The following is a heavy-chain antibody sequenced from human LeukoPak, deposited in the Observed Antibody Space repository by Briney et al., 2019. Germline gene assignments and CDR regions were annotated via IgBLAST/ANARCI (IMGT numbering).Heavy chain of an antibody. D-gene: IGHD3-10*01. J-gene: IGHJ4*02. Sequence: GGSLRLSCAASGFTFSSYAMSWVRQAPGKGLEWVSGISGSGGSTNYADSVKGRFTISRDNSKNTLYLQMISLRAEDTAVYYCAKDRGIYGSGSYYNDWGQGTLVTVSS. V-gene: IGHV3-23*01. CDR2: ISGSGGST. CDR3: AKDRGIYGSGSYYND. CDR1: GFTFSSYA.